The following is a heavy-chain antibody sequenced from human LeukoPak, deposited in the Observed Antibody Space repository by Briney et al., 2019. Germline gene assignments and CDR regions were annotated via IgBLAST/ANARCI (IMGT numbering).Heavy chain of an antibody. CDR1: GYSISSGHY. CDR2: MYHSGST. Sequence: SETLSLTCTVSGYSISSGHYWGWIRQPPGKGLEWIGSMYHSGSTYYNPPLKGRVTISEDTSKNQFSLKLSSVTAADTAVYYCARTYSSSWNYYFDYWGQGTLVAVSS. D-gene: IGHD6-13*01. CDR3: ARTYSSSWNYYFDY. J-gene: IGHJ4*02. V-gene: IGHV4-38-2*02.